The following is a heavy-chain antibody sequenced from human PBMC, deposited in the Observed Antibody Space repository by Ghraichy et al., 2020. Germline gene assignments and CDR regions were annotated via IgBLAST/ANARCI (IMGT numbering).Heavy chain of an antibody. D-gene: IGHD1/OR15-1a*01. CDR1: GDSVSRFY. J-gene: IGHJ6*02. CDR3: ARWRNNMDI. V-gene: IGHV4-59*02. CDR2: IYYSGST. Sequence: SETLSLTCSVSGDSVSRFYWSWTRQPPGKGLGWIGYIYYSGSTMYNPSLKSRVTMSVDTSKNQFSLNLRSVTDADTAVYYCARWRNNMDIWGQGTTVTVSS.